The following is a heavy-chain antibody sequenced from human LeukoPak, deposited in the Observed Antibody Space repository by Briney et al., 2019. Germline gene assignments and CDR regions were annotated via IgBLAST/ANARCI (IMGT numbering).Heavy chain of an antibody. D-gene: IGHD6-13*01. CDR2: ITYDGSNK. CDR3: ARDGVLESSSWYTGGDY. V-gene: IGHV3-30-3*01. Sequence: GRSLRLSCAASGFTFSSYAMHWVRQAPGKGLEWVAVITYDGSNKYYADSVKGRFTISRDNSKNTLYLQMNSLRAEDTAVYYCARDGVLESSSWYTGGDYWGQGTLVTVSS. CDR1: GFTFSSYA. J-gene: IGHJ4*02.